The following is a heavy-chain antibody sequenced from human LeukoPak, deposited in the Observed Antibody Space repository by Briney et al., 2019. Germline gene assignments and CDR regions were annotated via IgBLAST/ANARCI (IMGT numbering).Heavy chain of an antibody. Sequence: GGSLRLSCAASGFTFSSTSMSWVRQAPGKGLEWVAVTVGGGDGTYYADSVKGRFTISRDNAKNSLYLQMNSLRVEDTAVYYCAKEGRSLQTYWGQGTLVTVSS. CDR3: AKEGRSLQTY. V-gene: IGHV3-23*01. CDR2: TVGGGDGT. CDR1: GFTFSSTS. J-gene: IGHJ4*02. D-gene: IGHD5-24*01.